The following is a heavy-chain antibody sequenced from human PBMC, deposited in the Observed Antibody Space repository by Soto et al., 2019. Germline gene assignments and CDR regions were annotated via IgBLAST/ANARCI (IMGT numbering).Heavy chain of an antibody. J-gene: IGHJ3*02. CDR1: GFTFSSYE. CDR3: ARDQYCSSTSCYRGAFDI. Sequence: PGGSLRLSCAASGFTFSSYEMNWVRQAPGKGREWVSYISSSGSTIYYADSVKGRFTISRDNAKNSLYLQMNSLRAEDTAVYYCARDQYCSSTSCYRGAFDIWGQGTMVTVSS. CDR2: ISSSGSTI. D-gene: IGHD2-2*02. V-gene: IGHV3-48*03.